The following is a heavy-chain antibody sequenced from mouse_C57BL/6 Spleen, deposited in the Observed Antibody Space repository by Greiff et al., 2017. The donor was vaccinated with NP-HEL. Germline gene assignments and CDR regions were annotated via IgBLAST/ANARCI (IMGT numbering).Heavy chain of an antibody. CDR3: ARDSGNRYFDV. Sequence: EVQGVESGGGLVKPGGSLKLSCAASGFTFSSYAMSWVRQTPEKRLEWVATISDGGSYTYYPDNVKGRFTISRDNAKNNLYLQMSHLKSEDTAMYYCARDSGNRYFDVWGTGTTVTVSS. V-gene: IGHV5-4*01. D-gene: IGHD2-1*01. J-gene: IGHJ1*03. CDR1: GFTFSSYA. CDR2: ISDGGSYT.